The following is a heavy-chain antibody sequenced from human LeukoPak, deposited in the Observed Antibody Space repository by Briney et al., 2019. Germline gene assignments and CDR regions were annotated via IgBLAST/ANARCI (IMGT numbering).Heavy chain of an antibody. CDR3: ARVNGDCSGGSCYFDY. J-gene: IGHJ4*02. CDR2: IYYSGST. Sequence: SETLSLTCAVYGGSFSGYYWSWIRQPPGKGLEWIGYIYYSGSTNYNPSLKSRVTISVDTSKNQFSLKLSSVTAADTAVYYCARVNGDCSGGSCYFDYWGQGTLVTVSS. CDR1: GGSFSGYY. D-gene: IGHD2-15*01. V-gene: IGHV4-59*01.